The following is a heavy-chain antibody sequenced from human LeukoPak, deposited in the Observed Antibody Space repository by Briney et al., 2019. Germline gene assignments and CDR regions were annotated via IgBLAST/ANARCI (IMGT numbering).Heavy chain of an antibody. V-gene: IGHV1-18*01. J-gene: IGHJ5*02. CDR2: ISAYNGNT. Sequence: VASVKVSCKASGYTFTSYGISWVREAPGQGLEWMGWISAYNGNTNYAQKLQGRVTMTTDTSTSTAYMELRSLRSDDTAVYYCARDHQFWSGYYTDWFDPWGQGTLVTVSS. CDR1: GYTFTSYG. D-gene: IGHD3-3*01. CDR3: ARDHQFWSGYYTDWFDP.